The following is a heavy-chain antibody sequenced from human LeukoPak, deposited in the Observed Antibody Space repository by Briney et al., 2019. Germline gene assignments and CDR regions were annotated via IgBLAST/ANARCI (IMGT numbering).Heavy chain of an antibody. CDR1: GGSLSVYY. V-gene: IGHV4-4*08. CDR2: IYTSGST. CDR3: ARDTDTYDYVWGSYREAFDI. J-gene: IGHJ3*02. Sequence: SETLSLTCTVSGGSLSVYYWSWIRQPPGKGLEWIGRIYTSGSTNYNPSLKSRVTISVDTSKNQFSLKLGSVTAADTAVYYCARDTDTYDYVWGSYREAFDIWGQGTMVTVSS. D-gene: IGHD3-16*02.